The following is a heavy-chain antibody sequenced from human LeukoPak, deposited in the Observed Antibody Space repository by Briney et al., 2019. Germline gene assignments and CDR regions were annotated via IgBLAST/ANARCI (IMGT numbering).Heavy chain of an antibody. J-gene: IGHJ4*02. CDR2: IYHSGST. CDR3: ARHGRVHAYRVGAIYYFDY. D-gene: IGHD1-26*01. V-gene: IGHV4-4*02. Sequence: SGTLSLTCAVTGGSISSSNWWSWVRQPPGKGLEWIGEIYHSGSTNYNPSLKSRVTISVDTSKNQFSLKLSSVTAADTAVYYCARHGRVHAYRVGAIYYFDYWGQGTLVTVSS. CDR1: GGSISSSNW.